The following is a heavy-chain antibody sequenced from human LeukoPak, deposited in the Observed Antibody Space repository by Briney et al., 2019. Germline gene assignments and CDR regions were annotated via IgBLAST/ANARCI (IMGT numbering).Heavy chain of an antibody. D-gene: IGHD5-12*01. CDR2: ISWNSGSI. Sequence: GRSLRLSCAASGFTFDDYAMHWVRQAPGKGLEWVSGISWNSGSIGYADSVKGRFTISRDNAKNSLYLQMNSLRAEDTALYYCAKDSGYDLGGKWFDPWGQGTLVTVSS. V-gene: IGHV3-9*01. CDR3: AKDSGYDLGGKWFDP. CDR1: GFTFDDYA. J-gene: IGHJ5*02.